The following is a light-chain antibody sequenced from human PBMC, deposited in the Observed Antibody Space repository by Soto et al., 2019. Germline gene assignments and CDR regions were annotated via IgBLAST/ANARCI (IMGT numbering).Light chain of an antibody. J-gene: IGLJ3*02. Sequence: QSALTQPPSASGSPGQSVTVSCTGTSSDVGGYNYVSWYQQHPGKAPKLMIYEVSKRPSGVPDRFSGDKSGNTASLTVSGLQAEDEAEYCCSSYAGSDNLVFGGGTKLTVL. CDR1: SSDVGGYNY. CDR3: SSYAGSDNLV. CDR2: EVS. V-gene: IGLV2-8*01.